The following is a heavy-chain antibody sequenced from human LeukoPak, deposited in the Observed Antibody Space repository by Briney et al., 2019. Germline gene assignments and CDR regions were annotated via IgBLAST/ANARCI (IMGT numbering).Heavy chain of an antibody. V-gene: IGHV4-59*01. CDR1: GGSISSFY. Sequence: SETLSLTCTVSGGSISSFYWSWIRQPPGKGLEWIGYIYFSGITDYNPSLKSRVTISVDTSKNQFSLKLKSVTAADTAVYYCARGNSGYDLYYFDYWGQGTLVTVSS. CDR2: IYFSGIT. J-gene: IGHJ4*02. CDR3: ARGNSGYDLYYFDY. D-gene: IGHD5-12*01.